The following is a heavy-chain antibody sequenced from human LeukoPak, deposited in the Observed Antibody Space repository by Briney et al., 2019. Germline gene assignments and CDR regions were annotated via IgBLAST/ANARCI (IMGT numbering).Heavy chain of an antibody. CDR1: GGSISSYY. CDR3: ARTRSYYDSSGYINYFDY. V-gene: IGHV4-59*01. J-gene: IGHJ4*02. Sequence: SQTLSLTCTVSGGSISSYYWSWIRQPPGKGLEWIGYIYYSGSTNYNPSLKSRVTISVDTSKNQFSLKLSSVTAADTAVYYCARTRSYYDSSGYINYFDYWGQGTLVTVSS. D-gene: IGHD3-22*01. CDR2: IYYSGST.